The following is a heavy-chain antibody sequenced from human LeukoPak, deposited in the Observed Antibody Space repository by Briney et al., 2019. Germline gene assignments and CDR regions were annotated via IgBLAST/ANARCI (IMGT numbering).Heavy chain of an antibody. J-gene: IGHJ4*02. CDR1: GGSFSGYY. Sequence: PSETLSLTCAVYGGSFSGYYWNWIRQPPGKGLEWIGEISHSGTTNYNPSLKSRVTISVDTSKNQFSLKLSSVTAADTAVYYCARFGVVIITPTGFDYWGQGTLVTVSS. D-gene: IGHD3-3*01. CDR3: ARFGVVIITPTGFDY. V-gene: IGHV4-34*01. CDR2: ISHSGTT.